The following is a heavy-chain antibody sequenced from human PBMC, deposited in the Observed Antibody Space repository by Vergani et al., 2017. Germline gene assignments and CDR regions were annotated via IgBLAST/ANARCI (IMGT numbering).Heavy chain of an antibody. CDR1: GYTFTNYL. V-gene: IGHV5-51*01. D-gene: IGHD6-19*01. Sequence: EVRLVQSGPEVKKPGESVKISCETSGYTFTNYLVAWVRQRPGKGLEWMGLIFPGDADTRYSPSFEGQVTISADTSTSTAYVQWPSLKASDTAVYCCARQVAVAGKWWGPYYYYGMDVWGQGTTVTVSS. J-gene: IGHJ6*02. CDR3: ARQVAVAGKWWGPYYYYGMDV. CDR2: IFPGDADT.